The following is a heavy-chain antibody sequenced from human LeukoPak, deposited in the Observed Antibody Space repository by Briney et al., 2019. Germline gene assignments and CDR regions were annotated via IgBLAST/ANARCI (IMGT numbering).Heavy chain of an antibody. V-gene: IGHV4-31*03. CDR2: IYYSGST. D-gene: IGHD5-18*01. CDR3: TTRWFGYNYDYREAY. J-gene: IGHJ4*02. Sequence: SQTLSLTCTVSGGSISSGGYYWSWIRQHPGKGLEWIGYIYYSGSTYYNPSLKSRVTISVDTSKNQFSLKLSSVTAADTAVYYCTTRWFGYNYDYREAYWGQGTLVTVSS. CDR1: GGSISSGGYY.